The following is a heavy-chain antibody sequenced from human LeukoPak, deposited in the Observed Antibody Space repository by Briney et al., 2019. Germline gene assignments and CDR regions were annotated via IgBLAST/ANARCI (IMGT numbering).Heavy chain of an antibody. CDR2: ISGSGGST. CDR3: AKDGYYYDSSGEEYYFDY. V-gene: IGHV3-23*01. CDR1: GFTFSSYA. D-gene: IGHD3-22*01. Sequence: PGGSLRLSCAASGFTFSSYAMSWVRQAPGKGLEWVSAISGSGGSTYYADSVKGRFTISRDNSKNTLYLQMNSLRAEDTAVYYCAKDGYYYDSSGEEYYFDYWGQGTLVTVSS. J-gene: IGHJ4*02.